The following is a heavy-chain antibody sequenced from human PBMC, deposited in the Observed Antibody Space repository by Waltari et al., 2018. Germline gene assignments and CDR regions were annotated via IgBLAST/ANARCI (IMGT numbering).Heavy chain of an antibody. CDR3: AKPFYNWDDPLVS. D-gene: IGHD1-20*01. Sequence: EVQPLESGGELVQAGASLRLSCTSPGFIFTRHAINWVRRAPGTGLQWVAAITISDATFHADSVKGRFTISRDASKDTVYLQMNSLRADDTALYYCAKPFYNWDDPLVSWGQGTQVTVSS. V-gene: IGHV3-23*01. J-gene: IGHJ5*02. CDR2: ITISDAT. CDR1: GFIFTRHA.